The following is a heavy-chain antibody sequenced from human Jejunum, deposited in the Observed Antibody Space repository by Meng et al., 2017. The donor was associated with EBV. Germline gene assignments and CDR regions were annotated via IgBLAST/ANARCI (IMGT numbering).Heavy chain of an antibody. V-gene: IGHV3-23*01. Sequence: EVNLLESGGGLVEPGGSMRLAWAASGFTYTDYAMNWVRQAPGKGLEWVSVISGSGGTTYYADSVKGRFSISSDSSNNMVYLQMNTLRAEDTAVYYCAKAATIIRGALDYWGQGTLVTVSS. CDR1: GFTYTDYA. CDR2: ISGSGGTT. D-gene: IGHD3-10*01. CDR3: AKAATIIRGALDY. J-gene: IGHJ4*02.